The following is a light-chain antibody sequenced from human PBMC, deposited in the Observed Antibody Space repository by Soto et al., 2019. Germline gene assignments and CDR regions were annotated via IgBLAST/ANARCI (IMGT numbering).Light chain of an antibody. CDR1: SSNIGAGYD. CDR2: GNT. CDR3: QSYDISLSAWV. J-gene: IGLJ3*02. Sequence: QSVLTQAPSVSGAPGQRVTISCTGTSSNIGAGYDLHWYQQLPGTAPKLLIYGNTNRPSGVPDRFSGSKSGTSASLAITGLQAEDEADYYCQSYDISLSAWVFGGGTKVTVL. V-gene: IGLV1-40*01.